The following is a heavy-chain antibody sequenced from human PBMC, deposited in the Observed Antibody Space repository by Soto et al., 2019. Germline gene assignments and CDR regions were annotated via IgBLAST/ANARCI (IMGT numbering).Heavy chain of an antibody. CDR1: GGSISSYY. D-gene: IGHD6-19*01. CDR2: IYYSGST. Sequence: SDTLSLTCTVSGGSISSYYWSWIRQPPGKGLEWIVYIYYSGSTNYNPSLKSRVIISVDTSKNQFSLKLSSVTAADTAVYYCARDSSGWKAFDIWGQGTMVT. CDR3: ARDSSGWKAFDI. V-gene: IGHV4-59*01. J-gene: IGHJ3*02.